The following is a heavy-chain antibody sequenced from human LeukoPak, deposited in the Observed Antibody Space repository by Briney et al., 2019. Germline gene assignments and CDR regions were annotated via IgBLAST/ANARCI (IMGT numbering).Heavy chain of an antibody. J-gene: IGHJ6*02. V-gene: IGHV3-21*01. D-gene: IGHD2-2*01. Sequence: PGGSLRLSCAASGFTFSSYSMNWVRQAPGKGLEWVSSISSSSSYIYYADSVKGRFTISRDNAKNSLYLQMNSLRAEDTAVYYCARDLFPEGPDIVVVPAATNMDVWGQGTTVTVSS. CDR3: ARDLFPEGPDIVVVPAATNMDV. CDR1: GFTFSSYS. CDR2: ISSSSSYI.